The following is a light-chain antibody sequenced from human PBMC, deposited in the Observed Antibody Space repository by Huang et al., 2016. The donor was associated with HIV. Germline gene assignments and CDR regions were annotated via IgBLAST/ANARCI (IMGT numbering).Light chain of an antibody. Sequence: EIVLTQSPGTLSLSPGERATLSCRASQFVANAYVAWYQHKPGQSPRLLIYGASMGASGIPDRFSGSGFGTDFTLTISRLEPDDFAVYFCQQCGSPTWTFGQGTKVEIK. CDR3: QQCGSPTWT. V-gene: IGKV3-20*01. J-gene: IGKJ1*01. CDR1: QFVANAY. CDR2: GAS.